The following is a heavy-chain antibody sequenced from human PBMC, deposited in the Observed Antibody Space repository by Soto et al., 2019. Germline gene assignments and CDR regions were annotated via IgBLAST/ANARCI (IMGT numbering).Heavy chain of an antibody. D-gene: IGHD2-15*01. Sequence: QVQLQESGPGLVKPSETLSLTCTVSGGSISSYYWSWIRQPPGKGLEWSGYIYYSGSTNYNPSLRSRVTISVDTSKNQFSLTLSPVTAADTAVYYCARGGYCSGGSCSQVNWFDPWGQGTLVTVSS. CDR1: GGSISSYY. V-gene: IGHV4-59*01. J-gene: IGHJ5*02. CDR2: IYYSGST. CDR3: ARGGYCSGGSCSQVNWFDP.